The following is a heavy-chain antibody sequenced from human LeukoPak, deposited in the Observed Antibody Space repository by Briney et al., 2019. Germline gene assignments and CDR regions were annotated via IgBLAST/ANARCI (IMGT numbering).Heavy chain of an antibody. Sequence: GASVKVSCKASGYTFTGYYMHWVRQAPGQGLEWMGWINPNSGGTNYAQKFQGRVTMTRDTSISTAYMELSRLRSDDTAVYYCARGPPKFRYFVWSIGREHPYYFDYWGQGTLVTVSS. CDR1: GYTFTGYY. V-gene: IGHV1-2*02. J-gene: IGHJ4*02. D-gene: IGHD3-9*01. CDR3: ARGPPKFRYFVWSIGREHPYYFDY. CDR2: INPNSGGT.